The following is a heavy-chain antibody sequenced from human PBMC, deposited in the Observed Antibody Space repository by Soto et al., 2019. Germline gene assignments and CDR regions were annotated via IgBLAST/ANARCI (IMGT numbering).Heavy chain of an antibody. D-gene: IGHD3-22*01. V-gene: IGHV1-69*13. Sequence: ASVRVSCKASGGTFSSYAISWVRQAPGQGLEWMGGIIPIFGTANYAQKFQGRVTITADESTSTAYMELSSLRSEDTAVYYCARDGDYYDSSGFPDWFDPWGQGTLVTVSS. CDR3: ARDGDYYDSSGFPDWFDP. CDR2: IIPIFGTA. J-gene: IGHJ5*02. CDR1: GGTFSSYA.